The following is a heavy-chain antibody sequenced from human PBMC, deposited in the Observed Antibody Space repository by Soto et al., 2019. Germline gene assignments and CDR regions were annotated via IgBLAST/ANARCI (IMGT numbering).Heavy chain of an antibody. CDR1: GFTFSRYA. J-gene: IGHJ6*02. CDR2: ISGSGGNT. CDR3: AMLNSGSYSYHGMDV. Sequence: EVQLLESGGDLVQPGGSLRLSCAASGFTFSRYAMNWVRQAPGKGLEWVSAISGSGGNTFYAASVKGRFTISRDNSKNTLFLQMHSLRAEDTAIYYCAMLNSGSYSYHGMDVWGQGTTVTGSS. D-gene: IGHD1-26*01. V-gene: IGHV3-23*01.